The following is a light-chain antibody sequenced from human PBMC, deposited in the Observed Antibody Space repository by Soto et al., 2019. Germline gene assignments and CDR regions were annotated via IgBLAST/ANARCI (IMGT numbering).Light chain of an antibody. V-gene: IGLV7-43*01. J-gene: IGLJ3*02. Sequence: QAVVTQEPSLTVSPGGTVTLTCASSTGAVTSDYYANWFQQKPGQVPTTLIYSTNNRHSWTPARFSGSLLGGKAALTLSGVHPDDEDDYYCLLYCDETWVFGGGTKVTVL. CDR3: LLYCDETWV. CDR1: TGAVTSDYY. CDR2: STN.